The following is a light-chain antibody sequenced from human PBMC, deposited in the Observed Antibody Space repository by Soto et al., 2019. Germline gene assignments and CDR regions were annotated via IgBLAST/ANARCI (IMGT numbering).Light chain of an antibody. J-gene: IGKJ3*01. CDR3: QQYNSYAFT. CDR2: DAA. Sequence: DIPMTQSPSILSASIGDRVTISCRASQTISNWLAWYQQKPGKAPKLLIYDAAKLESGVPSRFSGSGSGAEFALPISSRQPDDYVTYYCQQYNSYAFTFGPRNKVDIK. CDR1: QTISNW. V-gene: IGKV1-5*01.